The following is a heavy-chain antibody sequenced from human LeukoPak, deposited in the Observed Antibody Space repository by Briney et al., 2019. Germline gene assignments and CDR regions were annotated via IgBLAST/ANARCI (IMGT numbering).Heavy chain of an antibody. J-gene: IGHJ4*02. V-gene: IGHV3-23*01. CDR3: AKGSLGGIAVTGFDY. CDR2: IGGSGGNT. Sequence: GGSLRLSCAVSGFSLSRNAMSWVRQAPGKGLEWVSAIGGSGGNTYYADSVKGRFTIFRDNSKNALYLQMNSLRAEDTAVYYCAKGSLGGIAVTGFDYWGQGTLVTVSS. CDR1: GFSLSRNA. D-gene: IGHD6-13*01.